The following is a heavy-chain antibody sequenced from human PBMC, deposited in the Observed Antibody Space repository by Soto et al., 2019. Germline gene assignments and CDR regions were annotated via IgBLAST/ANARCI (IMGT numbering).Heavy chain of an antibody. CDR1: GGTFSSYA. D-gene: IGHD3-10*01. CDR2: IIPIFGTA. CDR3: ARGGLGGSGSYYGANWFDP. V-gene: IGHV1-69*12. J-gene: IGHJ5*02. Sequence: QVQLVQSGAEVKKPGSSVKVSCKASGGTFSSYAISWVRQAPGQGLEWMGGIIPIFGTANYAQKFQGRVTITADESTSTAYMELSSLRSEDTAVYYCARGGLGGSGSYYGANWFDPWGQGTLVTVSS.